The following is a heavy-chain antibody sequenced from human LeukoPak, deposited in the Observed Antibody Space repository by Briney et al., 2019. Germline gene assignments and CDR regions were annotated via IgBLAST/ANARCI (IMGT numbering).Heavy chain of an antibody. CDR3: ARAPGNSGYDFGDY. V-gene: IGHV3-30-3*01. J-gene: IGHJ4*02. D-gene: IGHD5-12*01. CDR2: VSFDGGNK. Sequence: GGSLRLSCAASGFTFSNYALHWVRQAPGKGLEWVAVVSFDGGNKFYADSVKGRSTISRDNSKNTLYLQMNSLRAEDTAIYYCARAPGNSGYDFGDYWGQGAQVTVSS. CDR1: GFTFSNYA.